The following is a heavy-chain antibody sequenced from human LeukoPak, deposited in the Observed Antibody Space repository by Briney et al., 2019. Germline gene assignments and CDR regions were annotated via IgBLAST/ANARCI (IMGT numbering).Heavy chain of an antibody. Sequence: PSETLSLTCTVSGGSISSYYWSWIRQPPGRGLEWIGYIYYSGSTNYNPSLKSRVTISVDTSKNQFSLKLSSVTAADTAVYYCARGRARAAVAGTFLPRSSPDYWGQGTLVTVSS. V-gene: IGHV4-59*12. CDR3: ARGRARAAVAGTFLPRSSPDY. D-gene: IGHD6-19*01. CDR2: IYYSGST. J-gene: IGHJ4*02. CDR1: GGSISSYY.